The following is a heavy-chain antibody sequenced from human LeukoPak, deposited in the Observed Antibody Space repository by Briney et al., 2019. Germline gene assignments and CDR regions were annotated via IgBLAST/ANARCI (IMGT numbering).Heavy chain of an antibody. D-gene: IGHD3-16*01. V-gene: IGHV3-48*01. CDR2: IRSESSST. CDR3: VRDLNWAFDY. J-gene: IGHJ4*02. Sequence: GSLRLSCAASGFTFSRYTMNWVRQAPGKELEWISNIRSESSSTTYADSVKGRFTISRDNAKNSLYLQINSLRAEDTAVYYCVRDLNWAFDYWGQGTLVTVSS. CDR1: GFTFSRYT.